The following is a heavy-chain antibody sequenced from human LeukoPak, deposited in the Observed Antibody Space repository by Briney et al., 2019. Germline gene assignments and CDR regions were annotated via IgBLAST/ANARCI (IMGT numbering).Heavy chain of an antibody. D-gene: IGHD3-3*01. CDR3: ARDPPYEDVFDI. V-gene: IGHV1-18*01. Sequence: ASVKVSCKASGYTFTRYAISWVRQAPGQGLEWMGWISAYNGNTNYAQKLQGRVTMTTDTSTTTAYMELRSLRSDDTAVYYCARDPPYEDVFDIWGQGTMVTVSS. CDR2: ISAYNGNT. CDR1: GYTFTRYA. J-gene: IGHJ3*02.